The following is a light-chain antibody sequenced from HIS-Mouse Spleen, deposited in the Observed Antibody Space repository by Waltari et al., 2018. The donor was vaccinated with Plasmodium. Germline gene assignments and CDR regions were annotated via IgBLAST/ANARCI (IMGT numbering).Light chain of an antibody. V-gene: IGKV1-6*01. CDR2: AAS. Sequence: AINMNQSPTYPSASAGERVTLTCRASQGIRNDLGWYQQKPGKAPKLLISAASSFQSGIPSRFSGSGSGTDFTLTISSLQPEDFATYYCLQDYNYPYTFGQGTKLEIK. CDR1: QGIRND. CDR3: LQDYNYPYT. J-gene: IGKJ2*01.